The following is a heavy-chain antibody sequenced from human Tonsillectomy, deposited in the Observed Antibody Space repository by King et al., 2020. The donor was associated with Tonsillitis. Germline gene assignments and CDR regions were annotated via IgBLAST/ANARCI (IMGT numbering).Heavy chain of an antibody. V-gene: IGHV4-59*01. CDR3: ARGEAGGCWFDP. D-gene: IGHD3-16*01. CDR2: IYYSGST. J-gene: IGHJ5*02. CDR1: GGSISSYY. Sequence: VQLQESGPGLVKPSETLSLTCTVSGGSISSYYWSWIRQPPGKGLEWIGYIYYSGSTNYNPSLKSRVTISVDTSKNQFSLKLSSVTAADTAVYYCARGEAGGCWFDPWGQGTLVTVSS.